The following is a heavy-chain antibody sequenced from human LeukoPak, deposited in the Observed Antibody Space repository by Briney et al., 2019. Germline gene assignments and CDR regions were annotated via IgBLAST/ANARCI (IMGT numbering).Heavy chain of an antibody. J-gene: IGHJ1*01. CDR2: ISWNSGSI. CDR1: GFTFDDYA. Sequence: GGSLRLSCAASGFTFDDYAMHWVRQAPGKGLEWVSGISWNSGSIGYADSAKGRFTISRDNAKNSLYLQMNSLRAEDTALYYCARSAYYDFWSGYYQHWGQGTLVTVSS. V-gene: IGHV3-9*01. CDR3: ARSAYYDFWSGYYQH. D-gene: IGHD3-3*01.